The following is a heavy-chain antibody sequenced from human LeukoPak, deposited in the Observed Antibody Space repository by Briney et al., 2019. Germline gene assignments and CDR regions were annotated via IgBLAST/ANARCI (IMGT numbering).Heavy chain of an antibody. D-gene: IGHD1-14*01. CDR2: IHYSGST. Sequence: PSETLSLTCTVSGGSINSYYWSWIRQRPGKGLEWIGYIHYSGSTNYNPSLKSRVTISVDTSKNQLSLKLNSVTAADTAVYHCARHDHRGGAFDIWGQGTMVTVSS. V-gene: IGHV4-59*08. J-gene: IGHJ3*02. CDR1: GGSINSYY. CDR3: ARHDHRGGAFDI.